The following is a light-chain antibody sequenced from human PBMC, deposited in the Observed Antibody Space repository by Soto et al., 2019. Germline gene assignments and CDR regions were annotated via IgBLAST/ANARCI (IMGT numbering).Light chain of an antibody. Sequence: EILMTQSPATLSVSPGERATLSCRASQSISNKLAWYQQKPGQAPRLLIYDASTRATGIPARFSGSGSGTEFTVTISSLQSEDFAAYYCQQYNTWPPVYTFGQGTKLDIK. CDR1: QSISNK. CDR3: QQYNTWPPVYT. V-gene: IGKV3D-15*01. J-gene: IGKJ2*01. CDR2: DAS.